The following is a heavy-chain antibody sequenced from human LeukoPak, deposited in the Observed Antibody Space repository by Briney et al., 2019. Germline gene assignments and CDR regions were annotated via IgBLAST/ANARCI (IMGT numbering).Heavy chain of an antibody. CDR3: ASLPGENY. CDR2: ISSSSSYI. D-gene: IGHD3-10*01. CDR1: GFTFSSIS. Sequence: PGGSLRLSCAPSGFTFSSISMNWVGKAQGKGLEWVSSISSSSSYIYYADSVKGRFTISRDNAKNSLYLQMNSLRAEDTAVYYCASLPGENYWGQGTLVTVSS. V-gene: IGHV3-21*01. J-gene: IGHJ4*02.